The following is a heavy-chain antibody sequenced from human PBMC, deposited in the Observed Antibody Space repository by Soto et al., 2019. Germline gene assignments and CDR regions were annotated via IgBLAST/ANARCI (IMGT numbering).Heavy chain of an antibody. D-gene: IGHD2-8*02. J-gene: IGHJ4*02. V-gene: IGHV4-34*01. CDR2: INHSGST. CDR1: GGSFSGYY. Sequence: QVQLQQWGAGLLKPSETLSLTCAVYGGSFSGYYWTWIRQPPGTGLEWIGEINHSGSTNYNPSLKSRAPISVDTSENQFSLKQTSVPAADTAVYYCARDKSTGLFDYWGQGTLVTVSS. CDR3: ARDKSTGLFDY.